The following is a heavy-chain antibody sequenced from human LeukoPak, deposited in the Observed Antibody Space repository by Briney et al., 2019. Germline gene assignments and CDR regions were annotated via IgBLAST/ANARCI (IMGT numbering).Heavy chain of an antibody. Sequence: DPSETLSLTCAVYGGSFSGYYWSWIRQPPGKGLEWIGEINHSGSTNYNPSLKSRVTISVDTSKNQFSLKLSSVTAADTAVYYCARESSGYFTGPNYVYYFDLWGRGTLVTVSS. CDR1: GGSFSGYY. D-gene: IGHD3-22*01. CDR3: ARESSGYFTGPNYVYYFDL. CDR2: INHSGST. V-gene: IGHV4-34*01. J-gene: IGHJ2*01.